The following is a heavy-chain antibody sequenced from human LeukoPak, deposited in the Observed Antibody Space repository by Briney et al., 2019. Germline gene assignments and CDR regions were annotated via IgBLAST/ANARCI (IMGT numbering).Heavy chain of an antibody. CDR2: IYYSGST. CDR1: GGSISSGDYY. V-gene: IGHV4-30-4*01. CDR3: ARDRGYCSGGSCLDNWFDP. J-gene: IGHJ5*02. D-gene: IGHD2-15*01. Sequence: PSETLSLTCTVSGGSISSGDYYWSWIRQPPGKGLEWIGYIYYSGSTYYNPSLKSRVFISVDTSKNQFSLRLSSVTAADTAVYYCARDRGYCSGGSCLDNWFDPWGQGTLVTVSS.